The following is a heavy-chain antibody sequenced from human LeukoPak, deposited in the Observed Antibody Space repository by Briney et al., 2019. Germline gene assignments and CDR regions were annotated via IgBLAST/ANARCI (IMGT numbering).Heavy chain of an antibody. D-gene: IGHD2-21*01. Sequence: RSGGSLRLSCAASGFTFSSYGMHWVRQAPGKGLDWVAFIHHDGSNKYYADSVRGRFTMSRDNSKNMLYLQMNSLRAEDTAVYYCARVEIPWSFDYWGQGTLVTVSS. CDR1: GFTFSSYG. CDR3: ARVEIPWSFDY. CDR2: IHHDGSNK. V-gene: IGHV3-30*02. J-gene: IGHJ4*02.